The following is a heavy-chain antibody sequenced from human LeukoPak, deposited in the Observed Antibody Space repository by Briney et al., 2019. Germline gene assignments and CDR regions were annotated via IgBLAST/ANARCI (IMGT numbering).Heavy chain of an antibody. J-gene: IGHJ5*02. V-gene: IGHV4-39*07. CDR1: GGSISSSSYY. CDR2: IYYSGST. D-gene: IGHD5-24*01. Sequence: SATLSLTCTVSGGSISSSSYYWGWIRQPPGKGLEWIGSIYYSGSTYYNPSLKSRVTISVDTSKNQFSLKLSSVTAADTAVYYCARDRLQLQSWGQGTLVTVSS. CDR3: ARDRLQLQS.